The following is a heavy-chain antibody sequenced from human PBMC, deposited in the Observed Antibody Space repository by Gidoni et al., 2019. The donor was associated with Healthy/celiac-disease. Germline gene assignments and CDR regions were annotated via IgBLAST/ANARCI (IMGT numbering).Heavy chain of an antibody. CDR1: GYSSSSGYS. V-gene: IGHV4-38-2*01. D-gene: IGHD6-13*01. J-gene: IGHJ5*02. CDR2: IYHSGST. Sequence: QVQLQESGPGLVKPSETLSLTCAVSGYSSSSGYSWGWIRQPPGKGLEWIGSIYHSGSTYYNPSLKSRVTISVDTSKNQFSLKLSSVTAADTAVYYCARVGYGSSWYYETGWFDPWGQGTLVTVSS. CDR3: ARVGYGSSWYYETGWFDP.